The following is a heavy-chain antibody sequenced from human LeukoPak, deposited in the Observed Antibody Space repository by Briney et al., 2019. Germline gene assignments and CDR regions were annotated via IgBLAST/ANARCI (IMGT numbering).Heavy chain of an antibody. CDR2: IYHSGST. D-gene: IGHD4-23*01. V-gene: IGHV4-30-2*01. CDR1: GGSISSGGYS. CDR3: ARVYGGNSGAFDI. Sequence: SETLSLTCAVSGGSISSGGYSWSWIRQPPGKGLEWIGYIYHSGSTYYNPSLKSRVTISVDRSKNQFSLKLSSVTAADTAVYYCARVYGGNSGAFDIWGQGTMVTVSS. J-gene: IGHJ3*02.